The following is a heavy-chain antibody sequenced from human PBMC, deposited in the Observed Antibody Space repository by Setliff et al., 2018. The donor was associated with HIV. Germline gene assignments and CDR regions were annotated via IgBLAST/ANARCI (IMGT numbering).Heavy chain of an antibody. V-gene: IGHV4-38-2*02. CDR2: IYHSGTT. J-gene: IGHJ6*02. CDR3: AREDYYYYGMDV. CDR1: GYSISSGYY. Sequence: PSETLSLTCAVSGYSISSGYYWGWIRQPPGKGLEWVGSIYHSGTTYYNPSLKSRVTISVDTSKNQFSLKLSSVTAADTAVYYCAREDYYYYGMDVWGQGTTVTV.